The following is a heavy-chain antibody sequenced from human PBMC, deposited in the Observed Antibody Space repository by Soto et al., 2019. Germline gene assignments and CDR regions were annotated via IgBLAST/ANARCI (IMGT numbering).Heavy chain of an antibody. CDR3: APRRSTSYYASTFDP. CDR1: GFSLSTSGVG. CDR2: IYWDDDK. D-gene: IGHD3-22*01. V-gene: IGHV2-5*02. J-gene: IGHJ5*02. Sequence: QITLKESGPTLVKPTQTLTLTCTFSGFSLSTSGVGVGWIRQPPGKALEWLALIYWDDDKRYSPSLKSRLTITTPTSKTPVVLTITHMDPVDTATSYCAPRRSTSYYASTFDPWRQGTLVTVSS.